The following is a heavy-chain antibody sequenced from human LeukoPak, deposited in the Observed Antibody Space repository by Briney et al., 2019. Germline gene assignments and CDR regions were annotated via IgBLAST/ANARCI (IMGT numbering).Heavy chain of an antibody. J-gene: IGHJ4*02. D-gene: IGHD2-15*01. CDR1: GGTFSSYA. V-gene: IGHV1-69*05. Sequence: SVKVSCKASGGTFSSYAISWVRQAPGQGLEWMGRIIPIFGTANYAQKFQGRVTITTDESTSTAYTELSSLRSEDTAVYYCARDPHHCSGGSCYGYWGQGTLVTVSS. CDR3: ARDPHHCSGGSCYGY. CDR2: IIPIFGTA.